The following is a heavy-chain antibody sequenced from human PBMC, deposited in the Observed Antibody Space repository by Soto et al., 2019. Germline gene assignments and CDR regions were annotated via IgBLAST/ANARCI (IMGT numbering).Heavy chain of an antibody. Sequence: QVTLKESGPVLVKPTETLTLTCTVSGFSLSNARMGVSWIRQPPGKALEWLAHIFSNDEKSYSTSLKSRLTIFKDTSKSQVVLTMTNMDPVDTATYYCARILATGYCSGGSCYPDAFDIWGQGTMVTVSS. CDR3: ARILATGYCSGGSCYPDAFDI. D-gene: IGHD2-15*01. CDR1: GFSLSNARMG. V-gene: IGHV2-26*01. CDR2: IFSNDEK. J-gene: IGHJ3*02.